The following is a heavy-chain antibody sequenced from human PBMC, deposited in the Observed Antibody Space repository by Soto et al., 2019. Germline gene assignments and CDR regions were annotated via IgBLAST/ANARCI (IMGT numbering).Heavy chain of an antibody. Sequence: QVQLVQSGAEVKKPGASVKVSCRASGYTFTGYFTHWVRQAPGQGLEWMGWINPNSGATKYAQKFQGRVTLSRDTSIRTAYMELSGLRSDDTAVYYCARGGGTILAPLPWGQGTLVTVSS. CDR2: INPNSGAT. CDR1: GYTFTGYF. CDR3: ARGGGTILAPLP. V-gene: IGHV1-2*02. D-gene: IGHD3-3*01. J-gene: IGHJ5*02.